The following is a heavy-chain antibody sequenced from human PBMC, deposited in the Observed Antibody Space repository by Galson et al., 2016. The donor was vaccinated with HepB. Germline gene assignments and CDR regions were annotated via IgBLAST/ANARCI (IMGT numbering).Heavy chain of an antibody. CDR1: GGSISTYY. J-gene: IGHJ4*02. D-gene: IGHD4-23*01. Sequence: SETLSLTCTVSGGSISTYYWTWIRQSPGKGLEWIGFIYHTGITNYNPSPKSRVSMSIDMSKNQFSLNMTSVTAADTAGYYCACATVASGFGGRGTLITVSS. V-gene: IGHV4-59*01. CDR2: IYHTGIT. CDR3: ACATVASGF.